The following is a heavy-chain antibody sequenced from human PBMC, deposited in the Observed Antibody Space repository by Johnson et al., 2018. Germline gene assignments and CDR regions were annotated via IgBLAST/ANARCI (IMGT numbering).Heavy chain of an antibody. D-gene: IGHD1-7*01. Sequence: QVQLVESGGGVVTPGRYLRLSCAASGFTFSGYVMHWVRQAPGKGLEWVAVISNDGSNRYYGDSVKGRFTISRDNSENTLYLQMNSLRADDTAVYHCAKEAVNWNLPRGGLDIWGQGTMVTVSS. CDR2: ISNDGSNR. J-gene: IGHJ3*02. CDR1: GFTFSGYV. CDR3: AKEAVNWNLPRGGLDI. V-gene: IGHV3-30*18.